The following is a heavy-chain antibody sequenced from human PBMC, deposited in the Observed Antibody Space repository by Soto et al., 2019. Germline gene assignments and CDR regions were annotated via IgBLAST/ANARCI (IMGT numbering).Heavy chain of an antibody. D-gene: IGHD6-6*01. J-gene: IGHJ6*01. CDR3: AKDRVAARFYYYYGMDV. V-gene: IGHV3-30*18. CDR1: GFTFSSYG. CDR2: ISYDGSNK. Sequence: QVQLVESGGGVVQPGRSLRLSCAASGFTFSSYGMHWVRQAPGKGLEWVAVISYDGSNKYYADSVKGRFTISRDNSKNTLYLQMNSLRAEDTAVYYCAKDRVAARFYYYYGMDVW.